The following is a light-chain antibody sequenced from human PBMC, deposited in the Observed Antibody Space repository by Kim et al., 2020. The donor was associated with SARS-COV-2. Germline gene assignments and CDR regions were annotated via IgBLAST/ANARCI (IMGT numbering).Light chain of an antibody. Sequence: AIRITQSPSSLSASTGYRVTITCRASQGISSYLAWYQQKPGKAPKLLIYAASTLQSGVPSRFSGSGSGTDFTLTISCLQSEDFATYYCQQYYSYPPTFGQGTKVDIK. V-gene: IGKV1-8*01. CDR3: QQYYSYPPT. CDR1: QGISSY. CDR2: AAS. J-gene: IGKJ1*01.